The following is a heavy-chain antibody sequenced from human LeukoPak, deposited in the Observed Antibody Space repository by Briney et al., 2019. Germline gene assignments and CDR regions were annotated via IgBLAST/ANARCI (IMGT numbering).Heavy chain of an antibody. Sequence: ASVTVSCKASGYTFTSYDINWVRQATGQGLEGMGWMNPNSGNTGYAQKFQGRVTMTRNTSISTAYMELSSLRSEDTAVYYCARAGGYCGRISCPYYFDYWGQGSLVAVSS. CDR3: ARAGGYCGRISCPYYFDY. CDR1: GYTFTSYD. V-gene: IGHV1-8*01. J-gene: IGHJ4*02. CDR2: MNPNSGNT. D-gene: IGHD2-15*01.